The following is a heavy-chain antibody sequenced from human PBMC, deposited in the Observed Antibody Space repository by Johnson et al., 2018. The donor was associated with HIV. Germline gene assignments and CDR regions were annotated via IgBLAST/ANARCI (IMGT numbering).Heavy chain of an antibody. Sequence: QVQLVESGGGVVQPGRSLRLSCAASGFTFSSYAMHWVRQAPGKGPEWLAVISYDEKNKYYVDSVKGRFTISRDNAKNSLYLQMNSLREDDTAVYYCAKDLDRELLALWAFHTWGQGTVVTVSS. CDR2: ISYDEKNK. V-gene: IGHV3-30*04. D-gene: IGHD2-8*02. J-gene: IGHJ3*02. CDR1: GFTFSSYA. CDR3: AKDLDRELLALWAFHT.